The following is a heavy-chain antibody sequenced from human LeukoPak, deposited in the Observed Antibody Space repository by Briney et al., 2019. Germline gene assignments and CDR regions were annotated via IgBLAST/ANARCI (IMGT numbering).Heavy chain of an antibody. CDR3: ATLGSWYPRGVVY. CDR2: FDPEDGET. J-gene: IGHJ4*02. D-gene: IGHD6-13*01. Sequence: ASVRVSCKVSGYTLTELSMHWVRQAPGKGLEWMGGFDPEDGETIYAQKFQGRVTMTEDTSTDTAYMGLSSLRSEDTAVYYCATLGSWYPRGVVYWGQGTLVTVSS. CDR1: GYTLTELS. V-gene: IGHV1-24*01.